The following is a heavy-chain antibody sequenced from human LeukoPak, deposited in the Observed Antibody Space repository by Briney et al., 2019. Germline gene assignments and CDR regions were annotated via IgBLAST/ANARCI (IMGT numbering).Heavy chain of an antibody. V-gene: IGHV3-23*01. D-gene: IGHD2-15*01. J-gene: IGHJ3*01. CDR3: AKPRDIDSWAFDV. CDR1: GFTFTNYA. CDR2: FVGRGTDT. Sequence: PGGSLRLSCAASGFTFTNYAMSWVRQAPGKGPEWVSSFVGRGTDTYYSDSVKGRFTISRDNSKNTLNLQMNSLRTEDTAVYYCAKPRDIDSWAFDVWGQGTMVTVS.